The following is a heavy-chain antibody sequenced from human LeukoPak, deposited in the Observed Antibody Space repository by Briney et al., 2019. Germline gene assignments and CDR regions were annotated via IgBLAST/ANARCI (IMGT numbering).Heavy chain of an antibody. V-gene: IGHV3-20*04. J-gene: IGHJ4*02. CDR3: ARDLFYGSGSPHLDC. D-gene: IGHD3-10*01. CDR1: GFTFDNYG. Sequence: GGSLRLSCAASGFTFDNYGMTWVRQVPGKGLEWVSGVNWNGGSTGYADSVKGRFTISRDNAQNSLYLQMNSLKVEDTAVYYCARDLFYGSGSPHLDCWGQGTLVTVSS. CDR2: VNWNGGST.